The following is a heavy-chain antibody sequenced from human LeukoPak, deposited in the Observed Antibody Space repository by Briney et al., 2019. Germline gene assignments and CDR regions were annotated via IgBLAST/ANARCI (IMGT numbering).Heavy chain of an antibody. CDR3: ARGSIAVAATYDY. V-gene: IGHV3-21*05. CDR1: GFTFSSHW. Sequence: PGGSLRLSCAASGFTFSSHWISWVRPAPGKGLEWVSYISSSSSYTNYADSVKGRFTISRDNAKNSLYLQMNSLRAEDTAVYYCARGSIAVAATYDYWGQGTLVTVSS. D-gene: IGHD6-19*01. CDR2: ISSSSSYT. J-gene: IGHJ4*02.